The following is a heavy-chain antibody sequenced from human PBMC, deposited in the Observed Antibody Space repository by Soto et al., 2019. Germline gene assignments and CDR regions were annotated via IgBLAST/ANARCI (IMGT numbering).Heavy chain of an antibody. V-gene: IGHV4-61*03. J-gene: IGHJ2*01. D-gene: IGHD3-22*01. CDR1: GGSVSNASFY. CDR3: VRVLDSSWYADL. Sequence: QVQLQESGPGLVKPSETLSLTCSVSGGSVSNASFYWTWIRQAPGTGLEYIGYIFYTGVTNYNPSISSRVTISLDTYKIHFSLKLNSMTAADTAVYYCVRVLDSSWYADLWGRGTLVTVSS. CDR2: IFYTGVT.